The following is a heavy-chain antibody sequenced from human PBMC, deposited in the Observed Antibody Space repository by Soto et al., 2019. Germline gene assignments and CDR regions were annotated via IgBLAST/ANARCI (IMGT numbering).Heavy chain of an antibody. D-gene: IGHD3-3*01. CDR3: ARGATIFGVAAYSYYEMEV. CDR1: GGTFSNYA. CDR2: IVPAFGTP. V-gene: IGHV1-69*01. Sequence: QVQLVQSGAEVKKPGSSVKVSCRASGGTFSNYAISWVRQAPGQGLEWMGGIVPAFGTPNYAQNLQGRITITADDSTNTVYMELSSLRSEDTAVYYCARGATIFGVAAYSYYEMEVWGQGTTVTVSS. J-gene: IGHJ6*02.